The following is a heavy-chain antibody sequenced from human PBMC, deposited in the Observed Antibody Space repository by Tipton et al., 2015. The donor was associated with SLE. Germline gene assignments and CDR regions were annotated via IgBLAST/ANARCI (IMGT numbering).Heavy chain of an antibody. D-gene: IGHD1-26*01. Sequence: TLSLTCTVSGGSVSSSSYYWGWIRQPPGKGLEWIGSIDYSGSTYYSPSLKSRVTISLDTSKNQFFLKLSSVTAADTAVYYCARDRNSGRGVGIGYYYYYYMDVWGKGTTVTVSS. CDR1: GGSVSSSSYY. V-gene: IGHV4-39*07. CDR2: IDYSGST. J-gene: IGHJ6*03. CDR3: ARDRNSGRGVGIGYYYYYYMDV.